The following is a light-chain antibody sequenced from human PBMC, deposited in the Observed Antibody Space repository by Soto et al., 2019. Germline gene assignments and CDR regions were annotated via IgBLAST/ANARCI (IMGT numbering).Light chain of an antibody. CDR3: QQSYSVPLT. CDR2: AAS. Sequence: DIQMTQSPSSLSASVGDRVTITCRASQSISSYLNWYQQKPGKAPKLLIYAASSLQSGVPSRFSGGGSGTDFTLTISSLQPEDFATYFCQQSYSVPLTFGGGTKVDIK. CDR1: QSISSY. J-gene: IGKJ4*01. V-gene: IGKV1-39*01.